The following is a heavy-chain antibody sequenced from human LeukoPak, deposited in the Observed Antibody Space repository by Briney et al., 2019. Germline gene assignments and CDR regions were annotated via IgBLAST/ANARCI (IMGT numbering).Heavy chain of an antibody. CDR1: GYTFTSYG. D-gene: IGHD1-26*01. CDR3: ASNRVGATSWFDP. Sequence: ASVKVSCKASGYTFTSYGITWVRQAPGRGLEWMGWINTYNGNTNYAQKLQGRVTMTTDTSTSTAYMELRSLRSDDTAVYYCASNRVGATSWFDPWGQGTLVTVSS. V-gene: IGHV1-18*01. J-gene: IGHJ5*02. CDR2: INTYNGNT.